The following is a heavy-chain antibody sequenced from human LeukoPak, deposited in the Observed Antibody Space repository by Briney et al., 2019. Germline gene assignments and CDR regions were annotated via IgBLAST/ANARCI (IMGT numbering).Heavy chain of an antibody. CDR3: ARGAKLELRSRPRYGMDV. CDR1: GGSISSSSYY. D-gene: IGHD1-7*01. V-gene: IGHV4-39*07. Sequence: TSETLSLTCTVSGGSISSSSYYWGWIRQPPGKGLEWIGEINHSGSTNYNPSLKSRVTISVDTSKNQFSLKLSSVTAADTAVYYCARGAKLELRSRPRYGMDVWGQGTTVTVSS. J-gene: IGHJ6*02. CDR2: INHSGST.